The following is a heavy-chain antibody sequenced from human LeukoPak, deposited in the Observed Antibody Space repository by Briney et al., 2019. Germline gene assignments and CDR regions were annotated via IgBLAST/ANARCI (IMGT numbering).Heavy chain of an antibody. V-gene: IGHV3-53*01. CDR2: IYSGGRT. D-gene: IGHD6-13*01. CDR1: GFSVRDSY. CDR3: AKEGQQERDHRTYFLYYMDV. Sequence: GGSLRLSCTASGFSVRDSYMSWVRQAPGKGLEWVSVIYSGGRTYYADSVRGRSTIPRDDSDNTLYLQMTSLRPEDTALYYCAKEGQQERDHRTYFLYYMDVWGSGTTVTVSS. J-gene: IGHJ6*03.